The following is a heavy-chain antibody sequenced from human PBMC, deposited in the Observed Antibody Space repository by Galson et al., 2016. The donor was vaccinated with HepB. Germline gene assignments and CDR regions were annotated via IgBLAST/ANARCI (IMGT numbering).Heavy chain of an antibody. CDR1: GGSISSYF. CDR2: IFYTGII. J-gene: IGHJ5*02. CDR3: AREVRIRGDNSLLYTWFDP. D-gene: IGHD3-10*01. Sequence: SETLSLTCTVSGGSISSYFWSWIRQPPGGKLEWIGYIFYTGIIDYNPSLKSRVTISLDMSKNQFSLILNSVTAADTAVYYCAREVRIRGDNSLLYTWFDPWGQGTLVTVSS. V-gene: IGHV4-59*01.